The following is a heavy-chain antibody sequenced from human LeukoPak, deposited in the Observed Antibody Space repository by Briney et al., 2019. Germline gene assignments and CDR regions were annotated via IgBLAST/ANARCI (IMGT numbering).Heavy chain of an antibody. CDR3: AKVGGDSSGYYSGSQFDY. V-gene: IGHV3-23*01. Sequence: PGGSLRLSCAASGFTFSSYAMSWVRQAPGKGLEWVSSISGSGGGTYYADSLKGRFTISRDNSKNTLYLQMNSLRAEDTAVYYCAKVGGDSSGYYSGSQFDYWGQGTLVTVSS. CDR1: GFTFSSYA. CDR2: ISGSGGGT. J-gene: IGHJ4*02. D-gene: IGHD3-22*01.